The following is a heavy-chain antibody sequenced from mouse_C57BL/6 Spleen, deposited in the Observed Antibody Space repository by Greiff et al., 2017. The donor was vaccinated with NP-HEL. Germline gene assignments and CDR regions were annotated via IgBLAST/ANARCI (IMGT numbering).Heavy chain of an antibody. CDR1: GFTFSSYA. CDR3: ARHYSNYDWFAY. V-gene: IGHV5-4*03. CDR2: ISDGGSYT. J-gene: IGHJ3*01. D-gene: IGHD2-5*01. Sequence: EVKLVESGGGLVKPGGSLKLSCAASGFTFSSYAMSWVRQTPEKRLEWVATISDGGSYTYYPDNVKGRFTISRDNAKNNLYLQMSHLKSEDTAMYYCARHYSNYDWFAYWGQGTLVTVSA.